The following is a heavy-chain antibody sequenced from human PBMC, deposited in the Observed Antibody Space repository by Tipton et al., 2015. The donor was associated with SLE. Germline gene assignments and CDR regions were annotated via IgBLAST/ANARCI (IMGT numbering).Heavy chain of an antibody. D-gene: IGHD5-12*01. CDR3: ARDPSSGNDWAVDY. Sequence: SLRLSCAASGLNFSTSSLSWVRQAPGRGLEWVSLIYTTGNSYYGDSVKGRFTISRDNAKNSLFLQMNRLRGDDTAVYYCARDPSSGNDWAVDYWGQGTLVAVSS. J-gene: IGHJ4*02. CDR2: IYTTGNS. CDR1: GLNFSTSS. V-gene: IGHV3-23*03.